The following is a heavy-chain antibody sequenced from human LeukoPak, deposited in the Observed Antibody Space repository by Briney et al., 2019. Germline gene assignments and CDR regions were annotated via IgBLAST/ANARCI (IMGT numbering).Heavy chain of an antibody. CDR2: VNSDGSST. D-gene: IGHD3-10*01. CDR1: GFTFSSYA. CDR3: ARMSARYYLDV. V-gene: IGHV3-74*01. Sequence: GGSLRLSCAASGFTFSSYAMHWVRQAPGKGLVWVSRVNSDGSSTTYADSVKGRFTVSRDNAENTLFLQMNSLRAEDTAVYYCARMSARYYLDVWGQGTTVTVSS. J-gene: IGHJ6*02.